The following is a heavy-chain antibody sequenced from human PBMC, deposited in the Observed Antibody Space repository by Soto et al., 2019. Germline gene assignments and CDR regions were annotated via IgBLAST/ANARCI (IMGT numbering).Heavy chain of an antibody. CDR3: ARADLYYDRNWFDP. V-gene: IGHV4-30-4*01. J-gene: IGHJ5*02. CDR1: GCSISSYY. Sequence: SETLSLTCPVSGCSISSYYWSWIRQPPGKGLEWIGYIYYSGSTYYNPSLKSRVTISVDTSKNQFSLKLSSVTAADTAVYYCARADLYYDRNWFDPWGQGTLVTVSS. D-gene: IGHD3-3*01. CDR2: IYYSGST.